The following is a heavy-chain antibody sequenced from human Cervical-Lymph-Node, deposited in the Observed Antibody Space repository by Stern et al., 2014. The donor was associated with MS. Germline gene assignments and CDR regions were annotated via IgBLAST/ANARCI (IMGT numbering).Heavy chain of an antibody. J-gene: IGHJ5*02. Sequence: VQGGECGADVKKPGSSVRASCKASGDIRWLRQAPGQGLENMVGIIRPVGTAHYTQRFQGRLTITADISTNTTYMELSSLRSDDTAIYYCATGAGDNWFDPWGQGTLVSVSS. CDR2: IIRPVGTA. CDR3: ATGAGDNWFDP. CDR1: GD. V-gene: IGHV1-69*06. D-gene: IGHD3-10*01.